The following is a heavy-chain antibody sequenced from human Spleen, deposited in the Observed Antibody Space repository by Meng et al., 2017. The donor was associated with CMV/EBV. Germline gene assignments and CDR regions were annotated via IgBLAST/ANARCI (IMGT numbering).Heavy chain of an antibody. CDR2: ISAYNGYT. CDR3: ARDQGTGAYTVQKFLGDAFDI. CDR1: GYTFTGFY. Sequence: ASVKVSCKTSGYTFTGFYVHWIRQAPGQGLEWMGWISAYNGYTTYPQKLQGRVTMTTDTTASTAYMELRSLRFDDTAVYYCARDQGTGAYTVQKFLGDAFDIWGQGTMVTVSS. D-gene: IGHD2-21*01. J-gene: IGHJ3*02. V-gene: IGHV1-18*04.